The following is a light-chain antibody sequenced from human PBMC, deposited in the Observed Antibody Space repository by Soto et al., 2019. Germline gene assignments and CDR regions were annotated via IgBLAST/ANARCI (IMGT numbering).Light chain of an antibody. CDR3: QQLNSYPPYT. CDR2: AAS. Sequence: DIQLTQSPSFLSASVGDRVTITCRASQGISSYLAWYQQKPGKDPKLLIYAASTLQSGVPSRFSGSGSGTEFPLTISSLQPEDFATNYCQQLNSYPPYTFGQGTKLEIK. V-gene: IGKV1-9*01. J-gene: IGKJ2*01. CDR1: QGISSY.